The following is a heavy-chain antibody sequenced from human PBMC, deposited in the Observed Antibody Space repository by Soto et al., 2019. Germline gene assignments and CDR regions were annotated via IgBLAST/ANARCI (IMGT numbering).Heavy chain of an antibody. V-gene: IGHV6-1*01. CDR3: AREGYCSSTSCYSYYYYYYGMDV. J-gene: IGHJ6*02. Sequence: SQTLSLTCAIPGDSVSSNRAAWNWIRQSPSRGLEWLGRTYYRSKWYNDYAVSVKSRITINPDTSKNQFSLQLNSVTPEDTAVYYCAREGYCSSTSCYSYYYYYYGMDVWGQGTTVTVSS. D-gene: IGHD2-2*01. CDR1: GDSVSSNRAA. CDR2: TYYRSKWYN.